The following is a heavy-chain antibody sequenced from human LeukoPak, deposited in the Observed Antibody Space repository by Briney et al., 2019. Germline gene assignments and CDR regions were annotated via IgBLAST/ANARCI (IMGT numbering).Heavy chain of an antibody. Sequence: ASVKVSCKASGYTFTGYYMHWVRQAPGQGLEWMGWINPNSGGTNYAQKFQGRVTMTRDTSISTAYMELSRLRSEDTAVYYCAANGRKQQLGMLFDYWGQGTLVTVSS. J-gene: IGHJ4*02. D-gene: IGHD6-13*01. V-gene: IGHV1-2*02. CDR3: AANGRKQQLGMLFDY. CDR2: INPNSGGT. CDR1: GYTFTGYY.